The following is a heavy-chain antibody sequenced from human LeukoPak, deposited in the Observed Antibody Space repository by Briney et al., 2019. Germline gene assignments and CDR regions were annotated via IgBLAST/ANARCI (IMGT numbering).Heavy chain of an antibody. CDR2: ISAYNGNT. V-gene: IGHV1-18*01. Sequence: ASVKVSCKASGYTFTSYGISWVRQAPGQGLEWMGWISAYNGNTSYAQKLQGRVTMTTDTSTSTAYMELRSLRSDDTAVYYCARDPGVWRVRGQYFDYWGQGTLVTVSS. D-gene: IGHD5/OR15-5a*01. CDR1: GYTFTSYG. J-gene: IGHJ4*02. CDR3: ARDPGVWRVRGQYFDY.